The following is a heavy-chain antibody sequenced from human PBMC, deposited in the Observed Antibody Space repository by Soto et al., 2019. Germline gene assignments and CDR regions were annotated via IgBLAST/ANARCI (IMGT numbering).Heavy chain of an antibody. J-gene: IGHJ4*02. V-gene: IGHV1-2*02. D-gene: IGHD3-10*01. CDR2: INPKNGDT. CDR3: ARDLNPYQGPGTLNGPFAY. CDR1: GYTFIDHY. Sequence: ASVKVSCRASGYTFIDHYGHGMRQAPGQGLEWMGWINPKNGDTKYAQKFQGRVTMTRDTSVSTHYVELSRLRSDDTAGYYCARDLNPYQGPGTLNGPFAYGVQGTLVIVS.